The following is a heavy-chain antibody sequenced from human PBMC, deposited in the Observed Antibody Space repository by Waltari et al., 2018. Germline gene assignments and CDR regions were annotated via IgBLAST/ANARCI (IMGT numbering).Heavy chain of an antibody. CDR2: IYYSGST. CDR3: ARGDDYDAFDI. V-gene: IGHV4-39*01. J-gene: IGHJ3*02. D-gene: IGHD3-16*01. CDR1: GGSISSSSYY. Sequence: QLQLQESGPGLVKPSETLSLTCTVSGGSISSSSYYSGWIRQPPGKGLEWIGSIYYSGSTYYNPSLKSRVTISVDTSKNQFSLKLSSVTAADTAVYYCARGDDYDAFDIWGQGTMVTVSS.